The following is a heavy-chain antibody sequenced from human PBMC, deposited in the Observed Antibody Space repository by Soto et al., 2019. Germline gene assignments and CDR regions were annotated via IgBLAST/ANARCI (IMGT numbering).Heavy chain of an antibody. J-gene: IGHJ4*02. Sequence: VQLVESGGGVVQPGRSLRLSCAASGFTFSSYAMHWVRQAPGKGLEWVAVISYDGSNKYYADSVKGRFTISRDNSKNTLYLQMNSLRAEDTAVYYCARDRIAAAWGQGTLVTVSS. D-gene: IGHD6-13*01. CDR1: GFTFSSYA. V-gene: IGHV3-30-3*01. CDR2: ISYDGSNK. CDR3: ARDRIAAA.